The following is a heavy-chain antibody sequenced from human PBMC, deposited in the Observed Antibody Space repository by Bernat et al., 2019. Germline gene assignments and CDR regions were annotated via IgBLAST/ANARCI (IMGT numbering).Heavy chain of an antibody. D-gene: IGHD6-6*01. Sequence: QVQLVESGGGLVKPGRSLRLSCAASGFTFSTYGMHWVRQAPGKGLEWVAVLSYDGPKKYYADSVKGRFTISRDNSKNTLYLQMNSLRAEDTGVYYCAKDITWASASSGMDAWGQGTTVTVSS. J-gene: IGHJ6*02. V-gene: IGHV3-30*18. CDR1: GFTFSTYG. CDR3: AKDITWASASSGMDA. CDR2: LSYDGPKK.